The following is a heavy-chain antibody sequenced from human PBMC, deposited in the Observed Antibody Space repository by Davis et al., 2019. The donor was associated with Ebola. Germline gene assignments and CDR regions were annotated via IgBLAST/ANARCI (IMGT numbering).Heavy chain of an antibody. D-gene: IGHD1-20*01. CDR2: IYTGDSDT. J-gene: IGHJ3*02. CDR1: GYDFTSHW. V-gene: IGHV5-51*01. Sequence: GGSLRLSCQGSGYDFTSHWIGWVRQLPGKGLEWMGVIYTGDSDTRYSPSFRGQVTISADKSIKTAFLQWSSLKASDTAMYYCATLRRTITGMDDGFDIWGLGTMVTVSS. CDR3: ATLRRTITGMDDGFDI.